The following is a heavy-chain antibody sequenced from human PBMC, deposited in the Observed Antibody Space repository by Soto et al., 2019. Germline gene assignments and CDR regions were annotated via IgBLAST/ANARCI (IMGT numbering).Heavy chain of an antibody. J-gene: IGHJ4*02. CDR1: GYTFTNYD. V-gene: IGHV1-8*01. CDR2: TNPKSGYT. CDR3: ARTDGDLDY. Sequence: QVQLVQSGAEVKKPGASVKVSCKASGYTFTNYDINWVRQATGQGLEWMGWTNPKSGYTGFAQKFQGRVTMTRDSSISTAYMELPSLTSEDTAVYYCARTDGDLDYWGQGTLITVSS. D-gene: IGHD4-17*01.